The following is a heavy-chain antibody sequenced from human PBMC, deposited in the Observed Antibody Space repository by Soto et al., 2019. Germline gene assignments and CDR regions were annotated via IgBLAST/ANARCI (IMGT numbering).Heavy chain of an antibody. D-gene: IGHD4-17*01. J-gene: IGHJ3*02. CDR2: IYYSGST. Sequence: SETPSLTCTVSGGSISSSSYYWGWIRQPPGRGLEWIGSIYYSGSTYYNPSLKSRVTISVDTSKNQFSLKLSSVTAADTAVYYCARHLRALDYGDYEGAFDIWGQGTMVTVSS. V-gene: IGHV4-39*01. CDR1: GGSISSSSYY. CDR3: ARHLRALDYGDYEGAFDI.